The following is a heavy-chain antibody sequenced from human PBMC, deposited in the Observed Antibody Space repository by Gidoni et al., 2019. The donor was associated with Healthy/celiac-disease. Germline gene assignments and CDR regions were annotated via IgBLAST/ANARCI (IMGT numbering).Heavy chain of an antibody. J-gene: IGHJ5*02. Sequence: QVQLQESGPGLVKPSQTLSLTCTVSGGSISSGSYYWSWIRQPAGKGLEWIGRIYTSGSTNYNPSLKSRVTISVDTSKNQFSLKLSSVTAADTAVYYCARAEPDYGRGWFDPWGQGTLVTVSS. V-gene: IGHV4-61*02. CDR2: IYTSGST. CDR1: GGSISSGSYY. CDR3: ARAEPDYGRGWFDP. D-gene: IGHD3-16*01.